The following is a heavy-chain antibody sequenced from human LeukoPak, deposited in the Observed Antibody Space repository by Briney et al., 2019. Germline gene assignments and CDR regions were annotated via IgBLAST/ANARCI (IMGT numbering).Heavy chain of an antibody. J-gene: IGHJ4*02. CDR1: GGSISSYY. D-gene: IGHD1-26*01. CDR2: IYYSGNT. CDR3: ARHVGVTRGRFDY. V-gene: IGHV4-59*08. Sequence: PSETLSLTCTVSGGSISSYYWSWIRQPPGKGLEWIGYIYYSGNTNYNPSLKSRVTISLDTSKNQFSLKLSSVTAADTAVYYCARHVGVTRGRFDYWGQGTLVTVSS.